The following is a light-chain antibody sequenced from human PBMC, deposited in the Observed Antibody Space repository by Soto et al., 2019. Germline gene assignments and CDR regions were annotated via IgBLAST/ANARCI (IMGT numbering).Light chain of an antibody. Sequence: TIHCPASQDIGKNLNWYQQKPGKAPKLLIYDASNLETGVPSRFSGSGSGTDFTFTISRLQPEDIATYYCQHYDNLPSVTFGHGTRLEIK. V-gene: IGKV1-33*01. CDR2: DAS. CDR3: QHYDNLPSVT. CDR1: QDIGKN. J-gene: IGKJ5*01.